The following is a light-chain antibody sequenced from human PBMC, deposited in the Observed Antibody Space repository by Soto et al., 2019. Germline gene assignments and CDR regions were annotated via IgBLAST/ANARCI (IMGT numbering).Light chain of an antibody. J-gene: IGKJ3*01. Sequence: EIVVTQSPGTLSLSPGERATLSCRASQSVSSSYLAWYQQKPGQAPRLLIYGASSRATGIPDRFSGSGSGTDFTLTISRLEPEDFAVYYCQQYGSSPRFTFGPGTKVDIK. V-gene: IGKV3-20*01. CDR3: QQYGSSPRFT. CDR1: QSVSSSY. CDR2: GAS.